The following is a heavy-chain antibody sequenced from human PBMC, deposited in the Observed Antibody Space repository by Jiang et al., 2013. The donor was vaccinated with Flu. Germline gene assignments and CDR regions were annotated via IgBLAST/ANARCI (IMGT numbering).Heavy chain of an antibody. D-gene: IGHD2-2*02. V-gene: IGHV4-38-2*02. CDR3: ARDPYTSAYFDF. J-gene: IGHJ4*02. CDR1: GYSISSDYY. CDR2: IYHSGSS. Sequence: ETLSLTCTVSGYSISSDYYWGWIRQPPGKGLEWIGNIYHSGSSYYNPSLKSRVTLSVDTSKNQFSLNMNSVTAADTAIYYCARDPYTSAYFDFWGPGTLVTVSS.